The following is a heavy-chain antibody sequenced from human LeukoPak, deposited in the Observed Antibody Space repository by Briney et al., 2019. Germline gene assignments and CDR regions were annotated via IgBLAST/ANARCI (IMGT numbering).Heavy chain of an antibody. CDR1: GGSISSYY. CDR2: IYYSGST. J-gene: IGHJ4*02. CDR3: ARATQYSSSWYAGYFDY. Sequence: PSETLSLTCTVSGGSISSYYWSWIRQPPGKGLGWIGYIYYSGSTNYNPSLKSRVTISVDTSKNQFSLKVSSVTAADTAVYYCARATQYSSSWYAGYFDYWGQGTLVTVSS. V-gene: IGHV4-59*01. D-gene: IGHD6-13*01.